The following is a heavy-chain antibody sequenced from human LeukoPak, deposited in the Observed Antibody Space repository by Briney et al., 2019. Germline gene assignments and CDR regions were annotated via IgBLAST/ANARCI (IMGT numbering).Heavy chain of an antibody. Sequence: SETLSLTCTVSGDSISRHYWSWIRQPPGKGLELIGYIYYSGSTSYNPSLRSRVTMSVDTSKNQFSLKLSSVTAADTAVYYCARVEAVAGTSWFDPWGQGTLVTASS. V-gene: IGHV4-59*11. CDR1: GDSISRHY. D-gene: IGHD6-13*01. CDR2: IYYSGST. CDR3: ARVEAVAGTSWFDP. J-gene: IGHJ5*02.